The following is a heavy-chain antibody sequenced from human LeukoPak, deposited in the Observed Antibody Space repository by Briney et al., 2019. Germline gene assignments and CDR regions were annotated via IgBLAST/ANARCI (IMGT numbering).Heavy chain of an antibody. Sequence: SGGSLRLSCAASGFTFSSYSMNWVRQAPGKGLEWVSSISSSSYIYYADSVKGRFTISRDNAKNSLYLQMNSLRAEDTAVYYCARARSGSYFDYWGQGTLVTVSS. CDR3: ARARSGSYFDY. V-gene: IGHV3-21*01. D-gene: IGHD1-26*01. CDR2: ISSSSYI. J-gene: IGHJ4*02. CDR1: GFTFSSYS.